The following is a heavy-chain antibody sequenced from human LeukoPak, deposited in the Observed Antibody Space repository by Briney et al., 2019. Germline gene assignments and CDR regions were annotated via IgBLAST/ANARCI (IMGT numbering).Heavy chain of an antibody. CDR2: MNPNSGNT. J-gene: IGHJ5*02. V-gene: IGHV1-8*02. D-gene: IGHD5-18*01. CDR1: GYTFTSYG. Sequence: ASVKVSCKASGYTFTSYGISWVRQAPGQGLEWMGWMNPNSGNTGYAQKFQGRVTMTRNTSISTAYMELSSLRSEDTAVYYCAREGLDTAMAHFGPSWDPAPLHWFDPWGQGTLVTVSS. CDR3: AREGLDTAMAHFGPSWDPAPLHWFDP.